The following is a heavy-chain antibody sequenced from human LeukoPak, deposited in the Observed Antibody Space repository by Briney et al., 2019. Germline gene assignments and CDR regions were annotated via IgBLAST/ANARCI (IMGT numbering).Heavy chain of an antibody. J-gene: IGHJ4*02. V-gene: IGHV4-39*07. Sequence: SETLSLTCTVSGGSISSSSYYWGWIRQPPGKGLEWIGSIYYRGSTYYNPSLRSRVTISVDTSKNQFSLKLSSVTAADTAVYYCARDTRGSYYGFFDYWGQGTLVTVSS. D-gene: IGHD1-26*01. CDR2: IYYRGST. CDR1: GGSISSSSYY. CDR3: ARDTRGSYYGFFDY.